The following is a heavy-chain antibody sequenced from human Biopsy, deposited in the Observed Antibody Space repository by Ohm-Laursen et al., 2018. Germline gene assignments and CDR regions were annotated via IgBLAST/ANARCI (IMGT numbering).Heavy chain of an antibody. J-gene: IGHJ1*01. D-gene: IGHD3-9*01. Sequence: VKISCKAPVGTFSNYGVNWVRQAPGQGLEWLGGNIPILGTGNYAQKFQDRVTVAADTSTSTATVELRSLRSDDTAVYYCATKLTGYFHHWGQGTLVIVSS. CDR3: ATKLTGYFHH. V-gene: IGHV1-69*13. CDR2: NIPILGTG. CDR1: VGTFSNYG.